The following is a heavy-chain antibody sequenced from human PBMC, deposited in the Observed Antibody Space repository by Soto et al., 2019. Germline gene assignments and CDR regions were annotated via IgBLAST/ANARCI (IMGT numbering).Heavy chain of an antibody. CDR1: GGSITNDY. CDR2: SYYSGST. Sequence: SETLSLTCTVSGGSITNDYWSWIRQSPGKGLEWIGCSYYSGSTSYNPSLRSRVTISIDTSKTQFSLRLGSVTAADTAVYYCARRQNWNNLFDTWGQGTLVTVSS. V-gene: IGHV4-59*08. CDR3: ARRQNWNNLFDT. J-gene: IGHJ5*02. D-gene: IGHD1-1*01.